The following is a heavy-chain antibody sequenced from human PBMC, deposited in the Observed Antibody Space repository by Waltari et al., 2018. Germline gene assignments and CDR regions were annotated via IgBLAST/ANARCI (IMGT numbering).Heavy chain of an antibody. V-gene: IGHV3-73*02. Sequence: EVQLVESGGGLVQPGGSLNLSCGACGCMFKNSAIHGVRQAPGKGLEWVGRIRTEVNSYATAYAASVKGRFTISRSDSQKTAYLQMNSLKTEDTAVYYCTRSEYDSALGGMDVWGQGTTVTVSS. CDR3: TRSEYDSALGGMDV. CDR2: IRTEVNSYAT. CDR1: GCMFKNSA. D-gene: IGHD3-9*01. J-gene: IGHJ6*02.